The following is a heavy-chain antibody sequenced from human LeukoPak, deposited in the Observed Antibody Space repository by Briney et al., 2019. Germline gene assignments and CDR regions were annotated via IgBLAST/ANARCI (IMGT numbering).Heavy chain of an antibody. Sequence: AESLTLSCSASGFIFSNYCMSWVRQAPGKGLEWVAYINKDGREKYYVVCVKGRFTISREIAKHSLSLQMNSLRAEDTALYYGARDRSYGESEDNWGQGTLVTVSS. J-gene: IGHJ4*02. CDR3: ARDRSYGESEDN. D-gene: IGHD4-17*01. CDR1: GFIFSNYC. CDR2: INKDGREK. V-gene: IGHV3-7*05.